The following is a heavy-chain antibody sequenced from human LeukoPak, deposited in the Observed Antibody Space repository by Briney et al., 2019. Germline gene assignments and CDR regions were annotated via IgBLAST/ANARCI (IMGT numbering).Heavy chain of an antibody. CDR3: ARNDPRLTIFGVVDY. Sequence: SETLSLTCTVSGGSISSYYWSWIRQPPGKGPEWIGYIYYSGSTNYNPSLKSRVTISVDTSKNQFSLKLSSVTAADTAVYYCARNDPRLTIFGVVDYWGQGTLVTVSS. V-gene: IGHV4-59*01. J-gene: IGHJ4*02. D-gene: IGHD3-3*01. CDR2: IYYSGST. CDR1: GGSISSYY.